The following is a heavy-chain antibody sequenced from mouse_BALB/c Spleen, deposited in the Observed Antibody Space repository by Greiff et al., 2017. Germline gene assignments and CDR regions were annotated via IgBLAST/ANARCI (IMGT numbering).Heavy chain of an antibody. CDR2: ISYDGSN. D-gene: IGHD2-14*01. CDR3: ARRYDVDY. CDR1: GYSITSGYY. V-gene: IGHV3-6*02. J-gene: IGHJ2*01. Sequence: EVHLVESGPGLVKPSQSLSLTCSVTGYSITSGYYWNWIRQFPGNKLEWMGYISYDGSNNYNPSLKNRISITRDTSKNQFFLKLNSVTTEDTATYYCARRYDVDYWGQGTTLTVSS.